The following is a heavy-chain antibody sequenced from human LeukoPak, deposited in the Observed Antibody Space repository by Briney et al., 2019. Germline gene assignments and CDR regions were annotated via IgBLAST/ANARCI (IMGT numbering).Heavy chain of an antibody. CDR2: IKQDGSEK. CDR1: GFTFSSYW. J-gene: IGHJ4*02. V-gene: IGHV3-7*01. Sequence: GGSLRLSCAASGFTFSSYWMSWVRQAPGKGLEWVANIKQDGSEKYCVDSVKGRFTISRDNAKNSLYLQMNSLRAEDTAVYYCARDFTYYDSSGYADYWGQGTLVTVSS. CDR3: ARDFTYYDSSGYADY. D-gene: IGHD3-22*01.